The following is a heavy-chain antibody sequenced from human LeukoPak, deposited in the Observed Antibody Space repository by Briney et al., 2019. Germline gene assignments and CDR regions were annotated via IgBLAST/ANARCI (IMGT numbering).Heavy chain of an antibody. V-gene: IGHV4-59*01. Sequence: SETLSLTCTVSGGSISSYYWSWIRQPPGKGLEWIGYIYYSGSTNYNPSLKSRVTISVDTSKNQFSLKLSSVTAADTAVYYCARGPGVDFWSSFPNGFEPWGQGTLVTVSS. J-gene: IGHJ5*02. D-gene: IGHD3-3*01. CDR2: IYYSGST. CDR3: ARGPGVDFWSSFPNGFEP. CDR1: GGSISSYY.